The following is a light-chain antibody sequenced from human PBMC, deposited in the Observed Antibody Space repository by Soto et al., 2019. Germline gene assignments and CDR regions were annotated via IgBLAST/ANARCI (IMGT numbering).Light chain of an antibody. CDR1: SSDVGRYNY. Sequence: QSVLTQPPSASGSSGQSVTISCTGTSSDVGRYNYVSWYQQYPGKAPKLMIFEVSKRPSGVPDRFSGSKSGNTASLTVSGLQGEDEADYYCSSYAGNNNLVFGGGTKLTVL. J-gene: IGLJ2*01. CDR2: EVS. CDR3: SSYAGNNNLV. V-gene: IGLV2-8*01.